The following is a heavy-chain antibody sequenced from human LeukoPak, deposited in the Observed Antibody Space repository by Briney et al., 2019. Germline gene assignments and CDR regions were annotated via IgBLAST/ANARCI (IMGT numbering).Heavy chain of an antibody. CDR2: INPSGGST. Sequence: ASVKLSFKASGYTFTINHMHWVLQAPGQGLEWMGIINPSGGSTRYAQKFQGRVTMTRDTSTSTVYMELSSLRSEDTAVYYCARRGVATPDLNYPDCWGRRTLVTVSS. V-gene: IGHV1-46*01. CDR3: ARRGVATPDLNYPDC. D-gene: IGHD2-15*01. CDR1: GYTFTINH. J-gene: IGHJ4*02.